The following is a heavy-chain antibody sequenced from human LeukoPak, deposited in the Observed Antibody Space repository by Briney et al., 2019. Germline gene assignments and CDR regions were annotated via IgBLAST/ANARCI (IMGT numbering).Heavy chain of an antibody. CDR1: GFTFSSYG. V-gene: IGHV3-48*04. CDR3: ARFPDETRPPTNWNRDYFDY. CDR2: ISSSSSTI. J-gene: IGHJ4*02. D-gene: IGHD1/OR15-1a*01. Sequence: PGGSLRLSCAASGFTFSSYGMNWVRQAPGKGLEWVSYISSSSSTIYYADSVKGRFTISRDNTKNSLYLQMNSLRAEDTAVYYCARFPDETRPPTNWNRDYFDYWGQGTLVTVSS.